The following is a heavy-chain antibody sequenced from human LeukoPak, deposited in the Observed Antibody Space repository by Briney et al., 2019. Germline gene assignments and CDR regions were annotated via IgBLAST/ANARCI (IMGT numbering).Heavy chain of an antibody. D-gene: IGHD6-13*01. CDR1: GFTFDDYA. CDR3: AKDISKAAAGVL. CDR2: ISWNSGSI. Sequence: GGSLRLSCAASGFTFDDYAMHCVRQAPGKGLEWVSGISWNSGSIGYADSVKGRFTISRDNAKNSLYLQMNSIRAEDTALYYCAKDISKAAAGVLWGQGTLVTVSS. J-gene: IGHJ4*02. V-gene: IGHV3-9*01.